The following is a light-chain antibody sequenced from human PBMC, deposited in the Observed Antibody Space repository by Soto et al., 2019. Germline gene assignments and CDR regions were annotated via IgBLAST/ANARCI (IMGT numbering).Light chain of an antibody. Sequence: QSVLTQPPSVSGAPGQRVTISCTGSSSNIGAGYDVYWYQQLPGTAPKLLIFANTNRPSGVPDRFSGSRSGTSASLAITGLQAEDEADFYCQSYDSSLSGYVFGPATKVTVL. V-gene: IGLV1-40*01. J-gene: IGLJ1*01. CDR2: ANT. CDR1: SSNIGAGYD. CDR3: QSYDSSLSGYV.